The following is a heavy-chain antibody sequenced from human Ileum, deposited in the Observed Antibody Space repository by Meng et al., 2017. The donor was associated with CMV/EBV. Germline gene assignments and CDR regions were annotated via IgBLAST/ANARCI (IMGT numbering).Heavy chain of an antibody. V-gene: IGHV3-7*01. CDR2: INEDGSDI. CDR3: ARDMGIYTNYVYY. J-gene: IGHJ4*02. Sequence: GGSLRLSCTASGFTFSNHGMTWVRQGPGKGLEWVSNINEDGSDIYYADSVKGRVTISRDNAKNSLNLQMNTLRAEDTAIYYCARDMGIYTNYVYYWGQGALVTVSS. CDR1: GFTFSNHG. D-gene: IGHD3-16*01.